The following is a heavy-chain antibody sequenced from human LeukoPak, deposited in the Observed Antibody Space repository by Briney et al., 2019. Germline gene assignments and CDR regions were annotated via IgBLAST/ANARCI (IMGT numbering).Heavy chain of an antibody. V-gene: IGHV1-18*01. D-gene: IGHD6-19*01. J-gene: IGHJ6*02. CDR1: GYTFTSYG. CDR2: ISAYNGNT. Sequence: GASVKVSCKASGYTFTSYGISWVRQAPGQGLEWMGWISAYNGNTNYAQKLQGRVTMTTDTSMSTAYMELRSLRSDDTAVYYCARDRADSSGWYDHYYGMDVWGQGTTVTVSS. CDR3: ARDRADSSGWYDHYYGMDV.